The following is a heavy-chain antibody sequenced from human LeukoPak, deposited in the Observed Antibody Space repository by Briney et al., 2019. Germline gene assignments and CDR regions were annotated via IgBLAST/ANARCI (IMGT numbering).Heavy chain of an antibody. Sequence: GGSLRLSCAASGFTFTRFNMNWVHQAPGKGVDWVAVISEGGNNKYHADSVKGRFTISRDNSKNTVYLQMNSLRTEDTAVYYCGRDYWYLPDYWGQGTLVTVSS. CDR3: GRDYWYLPDY. CDR2: ISEGGNNK. V-gene: IGHV3-30-3*01. J-gene: IGHJ4*02. CDR1: GFTFTRFN. D-gene: IGHD6-13*01.